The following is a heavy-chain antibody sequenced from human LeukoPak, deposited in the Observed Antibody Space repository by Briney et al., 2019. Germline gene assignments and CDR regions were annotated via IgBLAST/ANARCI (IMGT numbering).Heavy chain of an antibody. CDR1: GYSFTSQD. V-gene: IGHV1-3*02. CDR2: TNPDNGDT. D-gene: IGHD2-2*02. Sequence: ASVKVSCNTSGYSFTSQDMHWVRQAPGQSLEWMGCTNPDNGDTKYSQEFQGRVTITRDTSATTAYMELSSLRSDDMAVYYCTLYNYWGQGTLVTVSS. J-gene: IGHJ4*02. CDR3: TLYNY.